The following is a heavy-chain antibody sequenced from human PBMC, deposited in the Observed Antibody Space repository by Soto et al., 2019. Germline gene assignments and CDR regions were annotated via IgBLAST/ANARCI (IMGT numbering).Heavy chain of an antibody. D-gene: IGHD5-12*01. CDR1: GGPLSSYY. CDR2: VYYSASTNYKPSL. J-gene: IGHJ4*02. CDR3: ARDPRDGYNSPFDY. V-gene: IGHV4-59*12. Sequence: PSDTLSLTCTVSGGPLSSYYWSWIRQPPGKGLEWIGYVYYSASTNYKPSLNYNPSLKSRVTISLDTSKNQYSLRLSSVTAADTAVYYCARDPRDGYNSPFDYWGQGTLVNVSS.